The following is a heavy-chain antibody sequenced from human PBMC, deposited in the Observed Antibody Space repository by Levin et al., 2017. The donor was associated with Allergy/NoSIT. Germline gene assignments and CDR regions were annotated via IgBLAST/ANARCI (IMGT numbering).Heavy chain of an antibody. V-gene: IGHV3-21*01. CDR3: ARGRAVFDY. D-gene: IGHD4-11*01. CDR1: GFPFNTYF. CDR2: ISWTTSTF. J-gene: IGHJ4*02. Sequence: GESLKISCAASGFPFNTYFMNWVRQAPGKGLEWVSSISWTTSTFNYADSVEGRFTISRDNAKNLLFLQMNSLRAEDTAVYYCARGRAVFDYWGQGTVVTFSP.